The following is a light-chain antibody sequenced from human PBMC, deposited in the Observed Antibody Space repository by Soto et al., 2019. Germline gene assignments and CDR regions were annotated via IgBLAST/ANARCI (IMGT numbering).Light chain of an antibody. J-gene: IGKJ4*01. CDR1: QSISSW. CDR3: QQLNSYPFT. Sequence: DIQMTQSPSTLSASVGDRVTITCRAIQSISSWLAWYQQKPGKAPKLLIYAASTLQSGVPSRFSGSGSGTDFTLTISSLQPEDFATYHCQQLNSYPFTFGGGTKVDIK. V-gene: IGKV1-5*01. CDR2: AAS.